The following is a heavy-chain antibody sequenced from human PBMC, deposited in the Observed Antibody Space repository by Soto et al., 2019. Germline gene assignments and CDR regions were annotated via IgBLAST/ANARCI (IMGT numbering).Heavy chain of an antibody. CDR2: IYWDDVK. CDR1: GFSLSTGGVG. D-gene: IGHD4-17*01. J-gene: IGHJ4*02. CDR3: ARKGSGDYALDY. Sequence: SGPMLVNPTQTLTLTCTLSGFSLSTGGVGVGWIRQSPGKALEWLAVIYWDDVKHYSPSLERRLTITKDTSESEVVLTMTNMDPVDTATYYCARKGSGDYALDYWGQ. V-gene: IGHV2-5*02.